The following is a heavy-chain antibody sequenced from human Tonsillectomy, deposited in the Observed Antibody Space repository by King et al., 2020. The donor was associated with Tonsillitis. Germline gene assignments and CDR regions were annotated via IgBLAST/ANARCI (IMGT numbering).Heavy chain of an antibody. CDR2: ISYDASRE. D-gene: IGHD6-19*01. V-gene: IGHV3-30*19. Sequence: VQLVESGGGVVQPGGSLRLSCASSGFAFRSYGMHWVRQAPGKGLEWVAVISYDASRENYADSVKGRFTISRDDSKNTLYLQMNSLRAEDTAVYYCASERLYSSDWGIDYWGQGSLVSVSS. CDR3: ASERLYSSDWGIDY. CDR1: GFAFRSYG. J-gene: IGHJ4*02.